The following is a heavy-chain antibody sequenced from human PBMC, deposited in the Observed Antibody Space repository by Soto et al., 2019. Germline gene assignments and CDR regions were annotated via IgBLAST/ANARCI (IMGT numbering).Heavy chain of an antibody. CDR2: IIPIFGTA. J-gene: IGHJ6*02. CDR3: ARGPIVGATYHYYYYGMDV. D-gene: IGHD1-26*01. V-gene: IGHV1-69*13. Sequence: ASVKVSCKASGGTFSSYAISWVRQAPGQGLEWMGGIIPIFGTANYAQKFQGRVTITADESTGTAYMELSSLRSEDTAVYYCARGPIVGATYHYYYYGMDVWGQGTTVTVSS. CDR1: GGTFSSYA.